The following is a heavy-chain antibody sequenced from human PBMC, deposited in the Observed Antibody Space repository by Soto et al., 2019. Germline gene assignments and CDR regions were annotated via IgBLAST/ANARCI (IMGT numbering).Heavy chain of an antibody. D-gene: IGHD7-27*01. V-gene: IGHV4-61*08. CDR2: IYYSGST. J-gene: IGHJ6*02. CDR1: GGSVSSGDYY. CDR3: AREWGLLPYYVMNV. Sequence: SETLSLTCTVSGGSVSSGDYYWSWIRQPPGKGLEWIGHIYYSGSTSFNPSLKSRVTISVDTSKNRFSLKVNSVAAADTAVYYCAREWGLLPYYVMNVWGHGTAVTVSS.